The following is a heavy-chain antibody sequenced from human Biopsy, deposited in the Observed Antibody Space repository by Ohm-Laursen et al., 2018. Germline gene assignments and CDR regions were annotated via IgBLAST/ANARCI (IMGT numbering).Heavy chain of an antibody. D-gene: IGHD5-24*01. J-gene: IGHJ6*02. CDR1: GNTFATYH. Sequence: VSSVKVSCKASGNTFATYHIHWVRQAPGQGLEWMGVISPSGATTSFSQKFQGRITMTRDTSTGTVYMDLNSLGSEDTAVYYCARAGVGSDGTDSYYYGMDVRGPGTTVTVSS. V-gene: IGHV1-46*01. CDR3: ARAGVGSDGTDSYYYGMDV. CDR2: ISPSGATT.